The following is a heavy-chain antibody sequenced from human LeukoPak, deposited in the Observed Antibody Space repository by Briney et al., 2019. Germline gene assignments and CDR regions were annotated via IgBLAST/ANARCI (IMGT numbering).Heavy chain of an antibody. J-gene: IGHJ3*02. CDR3: AKETLEGGAFDI. Sequence: GGSLRLSCAASGFTFDDYAMHWVRQAPGKGLEWVSGISWNSGSIGYADSVKGRFTISRDNAKNSLYLQMNSLRAEDTALYYCAKETLEGGAFDIWGQGTMVTVSS. D-gene: IGHD3-16*01. CDR2: ISWNSGSI. CDR1: GFTFDDYA. V-gene: IGHV3-9*01.